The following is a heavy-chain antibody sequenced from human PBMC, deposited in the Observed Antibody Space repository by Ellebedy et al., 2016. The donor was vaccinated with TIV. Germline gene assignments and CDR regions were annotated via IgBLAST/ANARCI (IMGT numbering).Heavy chain of an antibody. Sequence: PGGSLRLSCSVSGGSVSSGGSFWSWIRQSPGRGLEWIGYIYHTGNTNYSPSLKSRVTISMDTSKNHFSLKLASVTAADTAVYYCARESYDILTGYSSGMDVWGQGTTVTVSS. CDR3: ARESYDILTGYSSGMDV. CDR2: IYHTGNT. J-gene: IGHJ6*01. D-gene: IGHD3-9*01. CDR1: GGSVSSGGSF. V-gene: IGHV4-61*03.